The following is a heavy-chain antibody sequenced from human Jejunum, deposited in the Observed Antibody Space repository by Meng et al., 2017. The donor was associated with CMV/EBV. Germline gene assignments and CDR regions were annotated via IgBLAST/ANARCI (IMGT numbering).Heavy chain of an antibody. V-gene: IGHV3-48*03. CDR3: ARGPRGIFGARNYFDY. CDR1: TFSTYD. D-gene: IGHD3-3*01. CDR2: ITTSGGTT. J-gene: IGHJ4*02. Sequence: TFSTYDMRWIRQAPGKGLEWVSYITTSGGTTYRADFVRGRFTISRDNAENSLFLQMTSLTAEDTGVYYCARGPRGIFGARNYFDYWGRGTLVTVSS.